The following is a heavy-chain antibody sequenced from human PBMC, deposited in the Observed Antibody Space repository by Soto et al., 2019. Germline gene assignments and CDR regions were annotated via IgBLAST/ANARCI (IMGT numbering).Heavy chain of an antibody. J-gene: IGHJ5*02. Sequence: SETLSLTCTVSGGSISSYSWSWFRQPPGKGLEWIGYIYYSGSTNYNPSLKSRVTISVDTSKNQFSLKLSSVTAVDTAVYYCARETYYYDRGVTWLYRCGQGTLVTISS. CDR3: ARETYYYDRGVTWLYR. V-gene: IGHV4-59*01. D-gene: IGHD3-22*01. CDR2: IYYSGST. CDR1: GGSISSYS.